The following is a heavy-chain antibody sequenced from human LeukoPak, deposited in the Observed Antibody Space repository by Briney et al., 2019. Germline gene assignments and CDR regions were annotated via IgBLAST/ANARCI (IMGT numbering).Heavy chain of an antibody. V-gene: IGHV4-59*08. CDR3: ARMITGTIDY. J-gene: IGHJ4*02. Sequence: SETLSLTCTVSGGSISSYYWSWIRQPPGKGLEWIGYIYYSGSTNYNPSLKSRVTISVDTSKNQSSLKLSSVTAADTAVYYCARMITGTIDYWGQGTLVTVSS. CDR2: IYYSGST. CDR1: GGSISSYY. D-gene: IGHD1-7*01.